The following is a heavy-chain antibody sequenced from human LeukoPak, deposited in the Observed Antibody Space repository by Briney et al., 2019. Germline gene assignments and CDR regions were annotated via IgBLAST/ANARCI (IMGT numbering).Heavy chain of an antibody. CDR1: GFTLRSYG. CDR2: IWHDGSIL. D-gene: IGHD3-10*01. V-gene: IGHV3-33*01. CDR3: ARDRGQDDPIDI. Sequence: GGSLRLSCAASGFTLRSYGMHWVRQAPGEGLEWVAVIWHDGSILDYSESVKGRFTVSRDNRKNTLYLQMDSLRVEDTAVYYCARDRGQDDPIDIWGQGTLVTVSS. J-gene: IGHJ4*02.